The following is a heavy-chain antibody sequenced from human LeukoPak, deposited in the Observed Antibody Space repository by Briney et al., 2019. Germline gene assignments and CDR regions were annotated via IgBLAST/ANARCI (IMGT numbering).Heavy chain of an antibody. V-gene: IGHV3-48*01. CDR3: ARDLLGTNYGDLDY. Sequence: GGSLRLSCGASGFTFSSYSMNWVRQAPGKGLEWVSYISSSSSTIYYADSVKGRFTISRDNAKNSLYLQMNSLRAEDTAVYYCARDLLGTNYGDLDYWGQGTLVTVSS. CDR2: ISSSSSTI. J-gene: IGHJ4*02. D-gene: IGHD4-17*01. CDR1: GFTFSSYS.